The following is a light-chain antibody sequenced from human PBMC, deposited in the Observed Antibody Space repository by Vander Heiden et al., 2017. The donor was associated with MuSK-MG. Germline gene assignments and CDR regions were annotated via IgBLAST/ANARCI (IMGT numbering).Light chain of an antibody. Sequence: DIQMTQSPSSLSASVGDRVTITCRASQGISNSLAWYQQKPGKAPKLLLYAASRLESGVQSRFSGSGSGTDYTLTISSLQPEDFATYYSQQYYSNPRSVGQEIEIEIK. CDR1: QGISNS. V-gene: IGKV1-NL1*01. J-gene: IGKJ2*03. CDR3: QQYYSNPRS. CDR2: AAS.